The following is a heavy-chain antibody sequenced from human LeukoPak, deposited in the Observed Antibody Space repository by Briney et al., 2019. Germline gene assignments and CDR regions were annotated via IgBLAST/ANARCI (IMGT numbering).Heavy chain of an antibody. CDR3: ARESDIVATGFDY. D-gene: IGHD5-12*01. CDR2: ISSSSSYI. CDR1: GFTFSSYS. J-gene: IGHJ4*02. Sequence: PGGSLRLSCAASGFTFSSYSMNWVRQAPGKGLEWVSSISSSSSYIYYADSVKGRFTISRDNAKNSLYLQMNSLRAEDTAVYYCARESDIVATGFDYWGQGTLVTVSS. V-gene: IGHV3-21*01.